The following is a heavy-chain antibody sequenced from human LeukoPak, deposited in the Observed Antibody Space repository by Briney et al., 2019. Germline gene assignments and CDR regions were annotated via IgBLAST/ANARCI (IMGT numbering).Heavy chain of an antibody. CDR3: ARDVGEGYCSGGSCSDY. D-gene: IGHD2-15*01. V-gene: IGHV1-18*01. CDR2: NVNT. J-gene: IGHJ4*02. Sequence: NVNTNYAQMFQGRVTMTTDTSKSTAYMELRSLRSDDTAVYYCARDVGEGYCSGGSCSDYWGQGTLVTVSS.